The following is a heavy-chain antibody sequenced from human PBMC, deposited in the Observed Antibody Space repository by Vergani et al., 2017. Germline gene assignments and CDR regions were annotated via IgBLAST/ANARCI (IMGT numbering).Heavy chain of an antibody. V-gene: IGHV1-69*13. CDR1: GGTLTSHA. CDR2: ISPVFGLR. Sequence: QVQLVQSGAEVKKPGSSVKVSCKASGGTLTSHAINWVRQAPGQGLEWMGKISPVFGLRNYAQKFQGRVTIIADESTSTAYMELSSLRSEDTAVYYCARRLGAAGGYDAFNIWGQGTMVTVSS. D-gene: IGHD5-12*01. J-gene: IGHJ3*02. CDR3: ARRLGAAGGYDAFNI.